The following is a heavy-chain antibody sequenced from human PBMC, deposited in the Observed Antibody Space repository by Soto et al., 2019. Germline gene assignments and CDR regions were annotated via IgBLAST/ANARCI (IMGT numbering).Heavy chain of an antibody. CDR2: ISSSGGST. J-gene: IGHJ4*02. CDR1: GFSFSDYY. CDR3: ARDEEYFGPDY. Sequence: PGGSLRLSCAASGFSFSDYYMTWIRQAPGQGLEWVSVISSSGGSTHYADSVKGRFALYRDNAKNSLYLQMNSLRAEDTAVYYCARDEEYFGPDYWGLGTLVTVSS. D-gene: IGHD3-9*01. V-gene: IGHV3-11*04.